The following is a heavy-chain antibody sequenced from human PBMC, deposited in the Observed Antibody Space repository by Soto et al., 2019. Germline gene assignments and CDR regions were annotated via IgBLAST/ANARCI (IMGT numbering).Heavy chain of an antibody. CDR1: GYTFTSYA. Sequence: ASVKVSCKASGYTFTSYAIHWVRQAPGQRLEWMGWINAGNGNTKYSQKFQGRVTITRDTSASTAYMELSGLRSEDTAVYYCARDLSYWVGTTVITWFDPWGQGTLVTSPQ. CDR2: INAGNGNT. V-gene: IGHV1-3*01. CDR3: ARDLSYWVGTTVITWFDP. D-gene: IGHD4-4*01. J-gene: IGHJ5*02.